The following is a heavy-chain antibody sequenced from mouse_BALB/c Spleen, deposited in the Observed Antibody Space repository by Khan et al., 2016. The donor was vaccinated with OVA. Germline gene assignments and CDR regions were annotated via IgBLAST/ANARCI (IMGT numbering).Heavy chain of an antibody. CDR2: MNPNTGNT. D-gene: IGHD2-12*01. V-gene: IGHV1-19*01. CDR1: GYSFTASY. CDR3: TSVYDFFSH. Sequence: VQLKQSGPDLVKPGASVKMSCKASGYSFTASYINWVKLSQGQSLEPIGRMNPNTGNTHYNQKLKDKALLIVDTSSSTSVIERRSLTSDDSADYYCTSVYDFFSHRGQWTLVTVSA. J-gene: IGHJ3*01.